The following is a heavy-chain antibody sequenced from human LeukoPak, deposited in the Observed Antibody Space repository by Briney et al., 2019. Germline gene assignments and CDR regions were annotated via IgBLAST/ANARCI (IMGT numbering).Heavy chain of an antibody. V-gene: IGHV4-34*01. CDR3: ARELYYDFWSGYPDYFDY. CDR1: GESFSGYY. CDR2: IYYSGST. D-gene: IGHD3-3*01. J-gene: IGHJ4*02. Sequence: SETLSLTCTVYGESFSGYYWSWIRQPPGKGLEWIGSIYYSGSTYYNPSLKSRVTISVDTSKNQFSLKLSSVTAADTAVYYCARELYYDFWSGYPDYFDYWGQGTLVTVSS.